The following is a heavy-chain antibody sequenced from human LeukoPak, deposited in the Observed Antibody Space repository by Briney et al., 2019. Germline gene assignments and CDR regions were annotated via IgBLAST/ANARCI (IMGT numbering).Heavy chain of an antibody. J-gene: IGHJ6*04. CDR3: ARSYYYGSGSYVYYYGMDV. CDR2: IDWDDDK. CDR1: GFSLSTSGMR. D-gene: IGHD3-10*01. V-gene: IGHV2-70*04. Sequence: SGPTLVNPTQTLTLTCTFSGFSLSTSGMRVSWIRQPPGKALEWLARIDWDDDKFYSTSLKTRLTISKDTSKSQVVLTMTNMDPVDTATYYCARSYYYGSGSYVYYYGMDVWGKGTTVTVSS.